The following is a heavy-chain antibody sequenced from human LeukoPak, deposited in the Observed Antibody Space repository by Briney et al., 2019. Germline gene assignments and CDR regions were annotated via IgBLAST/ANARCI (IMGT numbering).Heavy chain of an antibody. V-gene: IGHV3-30*18. CDR3: AKEPTSYSSGRYFHH. CDR2: ISHGGRTA. CDR1: GFIFSNYG. J-gene: IGHJ1*01. Sequence: GGSLRLSCAASGFIFSNYGMHWVRQAPGQGLECVAVISHGGRTAFYAESVKGRFTISRDHSKNTLGLQMFSLRVEDTAVYFCAKEPTSYSSGRYFHHWGQGTLVTVSS. D-gene: IGHD6-25*01.